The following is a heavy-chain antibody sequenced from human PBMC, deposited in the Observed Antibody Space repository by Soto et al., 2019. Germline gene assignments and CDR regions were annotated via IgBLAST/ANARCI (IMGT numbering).Heavy chain of an antibody. D-gene: IGHD6-13*01. Sequence: WGSLRLSCAASGFTFSSYAMSWVRQAPGKGLEWVSAISGSGGSTYYADSVKGRFTISRDNSKNTLYLQMNSLRAEDTAVYYCAKQGVKPTIAAAGTEVWGQGTLVTVSS. V-gene: IGHV3-23*01. CDR3: AKQGVKPTIAAAGTEV. J-gene: IGHJ4*02. CDR2: ISGSGGST. CDR1: GFTFSSYA.